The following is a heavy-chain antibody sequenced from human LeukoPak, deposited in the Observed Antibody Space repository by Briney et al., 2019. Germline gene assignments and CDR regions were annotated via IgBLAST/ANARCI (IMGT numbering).Heavy chain of an antibody. V-gene: IGHV1-8*01. Sequence: GASVKVSCKASGYTFTSYDINWVRQATGQGLEWMGWMNPNSGNTGYAQKFQGRVTMTRNTSISTAYMELSSLRSEDTAVYYCARAVTGYSSGWYYFDYWGQGTLVTVSS. CDR1: GYTFTSYD. CDR3: ARAVTGYSSGWYYFDY. CDR2: MNPNSGNT. J-gene: IGHJ4*02. D-gene: IGHD6-19*01.